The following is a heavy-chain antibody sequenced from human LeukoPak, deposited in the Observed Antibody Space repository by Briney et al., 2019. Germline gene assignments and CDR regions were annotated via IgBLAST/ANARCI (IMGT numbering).Heavy chain of an antibody. CDR1: GGSISSYY. J-gene: IGHJ4*02. CDR2: IYYSGST. CDR3: ARDTWSLVDY. V-gene: IGHV4-59*12. Sequence: PSETLSLTCTVSGGSISSYYWSWIRQPPGKGLEWIGYIYYSGSTNYNPSLKSRVTISVDTSKNQFSLKLSSVTAADTAVYYCARDTWSLVDYWGQGTLVTVSS. D-gene: IGHD3-3*01.